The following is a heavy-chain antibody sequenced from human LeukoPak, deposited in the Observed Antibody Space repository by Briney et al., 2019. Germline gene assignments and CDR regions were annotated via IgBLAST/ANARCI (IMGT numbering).Heavy chain of an antibody. Sequence: GGSLRLSCAASGFTFSSYWMHWVRHAPGKGLEWVSSITSSSSYIYYADSVMGRFTLSRDNANNSLYLQMNSLRAEDTAVYYCARHVVAVGFDYWGQGTLVTVSS. CDR2: ITSSSSYI. V-gene: IGHV3-21*01. CDR1: GFTFSSYW. J-gene: IGHJ4*02. CDR3: ARHVVAVGFDY. D-gene: IGHD3-22*01.